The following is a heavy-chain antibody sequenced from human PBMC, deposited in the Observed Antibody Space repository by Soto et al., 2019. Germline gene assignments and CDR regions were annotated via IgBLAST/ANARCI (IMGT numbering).Heavy chain of an antibody. J-gene: IGHJ6*02. CDR1: GYTLTSYA. V-gene: IGHV1-3*01. CDR2: INAGNGNT. Sequence: ASVKVSCKASGYTLTSYAMHWVRQAPGQRLEWMGWINAGNGNTKYSQKFQGRVTITRDTSASTAYMELSSLRSEDTAVYYCARDSADSSGYYYYYYYGMDVWGQGSTVTVSS. D-gene: IGHD3-22*01. CDR3: ARDSADSSGYYYYYYYGMDV.